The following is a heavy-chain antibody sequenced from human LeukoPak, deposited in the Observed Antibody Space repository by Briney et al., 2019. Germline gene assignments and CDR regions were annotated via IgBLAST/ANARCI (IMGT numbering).Heavy chain of an antibody. CDR2: IYPGDSDT. CDR1: GYSFTSYW. D-gene: IGHD3-9*01. CDR3: ARQNYDILTGYYVGY. Sequence: GESLQISCKGSGYSFTSYWIGWVRQMPGKGLEWMGIIYPGDSDTRYSPSFQGQVTISADKSFSTAYLQWSSLKASDTAMYYCARQNYDILTGYYVGYWGQGTLVTVSS. V-gene: IGHV5-51*01. J-gene: IGHJ4*02.